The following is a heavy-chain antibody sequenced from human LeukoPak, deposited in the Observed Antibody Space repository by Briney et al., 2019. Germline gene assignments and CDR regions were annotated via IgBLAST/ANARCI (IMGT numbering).Heavy chain of an antibody. V-gene: IGHV4-34*01. CDR2: INHSGST. CDR3: ARQRRIFTGSSGHNWFDP. CDR1: GGSFSGYY. J-gene: IGHJ5*02. D-gene: IGHD3-22*01. Sequence: PSETLSLTCAAYGGSFSGYYWSWIRQPPGKGLEWIGEINHSGSTNYNPSLKSRVTISVDTSKNQFSLKLSSVTAADTAVYYCARQRRIFTGSSGHNWFDPWGQGTLVTVSS.